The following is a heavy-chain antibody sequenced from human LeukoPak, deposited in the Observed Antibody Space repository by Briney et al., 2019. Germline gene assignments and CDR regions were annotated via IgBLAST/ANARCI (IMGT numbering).Heavy chain of an antibody. CDR2: IHSGGSS. CDR3: AKDPRVGSRVATPCH. V-gene: IGHV3-53*01. D-gene: IGHD5-24*01. J-gene: IGHJ4*02. CDR1: GFTVSHNY. Sequence: PGGSLRLSCTASGFTVSHNYMHWVRQAPGKGLEWGSVIHSGGSSYHADSVKGRFTISRDNSKSTLFLQMNSLRAEDTAVYYCAKDPRVGSRVATPCHWGQGTLVTVSS.